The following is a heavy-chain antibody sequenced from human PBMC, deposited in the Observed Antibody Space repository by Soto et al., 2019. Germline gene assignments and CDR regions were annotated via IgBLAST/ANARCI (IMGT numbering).Heavy chain of an antibody. Sequence: QVQLXXSXAEVKKPGSSVKVSCKASGGTFSTYTITWVRQAPGQGLEWMGRIIPIIGIINYAQKFQGRVTISADKFTGTAYMELTGLRSDDTAVYYCAGDPDSHYNDSHASSYPWGQGTLVTVSS. D-gene: IGHD4-4*01. CDR2: IIPIIGII. J-gene: IGHJ5*02. CDR1: GGTFSTYT. V-gene: IGHV1-69*04. CDR3: AGDPDSHYNDSHASSYP.